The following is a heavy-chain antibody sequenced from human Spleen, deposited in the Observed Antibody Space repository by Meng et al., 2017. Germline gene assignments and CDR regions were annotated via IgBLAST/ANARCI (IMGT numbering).Heavy chain of an antibody. D-gene: IGHD2-15*01. J-gene: IGHJ4*02. Sequence: ASVKVSCKSSGYTFTDFYVHWVRQAPGQGLEWMGIINSDGGSTIYAQKFQGRVTMTRDTSTSTVYMELSSLRSEDTAVYFCARDRCSGVNCYENDHWGQGTLVTVSS. CDR3: ARDRCSGVNCYENDH. CDR2: INSDGGST. V-gene: IGHV1-46*01. CDR1: GYTFTDFY.